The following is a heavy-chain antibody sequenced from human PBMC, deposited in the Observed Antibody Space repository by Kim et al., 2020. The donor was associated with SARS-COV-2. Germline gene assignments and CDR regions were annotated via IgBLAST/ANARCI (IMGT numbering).Heavy chain of an antibody. J-gene: IGHJ3*02. CDR3: ARHVLFGELLLSVDAFDI. D-gene: IGHD3-10*01. Sequence: GESLKISCKGSGYSFTSYWISWVRQMPGKGLEWMGRIDPSDSYTNYSPSFQGHVTISAYKSISTAYLQWSSLKASDTAMYYCARHVLFGELLLSVDAFDIWGQGTMVTVSS. CDR2: IDPSDSYT. CDR1: GYSFTSYW. V-gene: IGHV5-10-1*01.